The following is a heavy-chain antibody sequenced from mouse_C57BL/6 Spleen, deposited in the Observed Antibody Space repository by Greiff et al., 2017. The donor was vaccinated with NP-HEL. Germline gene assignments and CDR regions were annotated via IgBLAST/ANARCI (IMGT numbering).Heavy chain of an antibody. D-gene: IGHD2-4*01. CDR1: GFTFSSYA. V-gene: IGHV5-4*03. J-gene: IGHJ4*01. Sequence: EVMLVESGGGLVKPGGSLKLACAASGFTFSSYAMSWVRQTPEKRLEWVATISDGGSYTYYPDNVKGRFTISRDNAKNNLYLQMSHLKSEDTAMYYCARNYDYQGGAMDYWGQGTSVTVSS. CDR2: ISDGGSYT. CDR3: ARNYDYQGGAMDY.